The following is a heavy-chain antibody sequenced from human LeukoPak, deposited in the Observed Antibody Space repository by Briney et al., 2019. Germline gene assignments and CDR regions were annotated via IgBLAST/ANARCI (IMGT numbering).Heavy chain of an antibody. D-gene: IGHD6-6*01. CDR3: ARGRGSGIAARYFDY. CDR1: GYSISSGYY. J-gene: IGHJ4*02. CDR2: IYHSGST. V-gene: IGHV4-38-2*02. Sequence: PSETLSLTCTVSGYSISSGYYWGWIRQPPGKGLEWIGSIYHSGSTYYNPSLKSRVTISVDTSKNQFSLKLSSVTAADTAVYYCARGRGSGIAARYFDYWGQGTLVTVSS.